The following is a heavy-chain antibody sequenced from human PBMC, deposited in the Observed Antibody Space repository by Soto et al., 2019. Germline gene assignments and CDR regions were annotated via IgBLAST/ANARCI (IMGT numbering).Heavy chain of an antibody. J-gene: IGHJ6*02. D-gene: IGHD2-2*03. CDR2: IYPGDSDT. Sequence: GESLKISCKGSGYSFTSYWIGWMRQMPGKGLERIGIIYPGDSDTRYSPSFQGQVTISADKSISTAYLQWSSLKASDTAMYYCARRDGYCSSTSCYGHYYYYGMDVWGQGTTVTVSS. CDR3: ARRDGYCSSTSCYGHYYYYGMDV. V-gene: IGHV5-51*01. CDR1: GYSFTSYW.